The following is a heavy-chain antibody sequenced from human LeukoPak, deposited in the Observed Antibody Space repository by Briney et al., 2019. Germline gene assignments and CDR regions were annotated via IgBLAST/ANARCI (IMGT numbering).Heavy chain of an antibody. J-gene: IGHJ4*02. CDR3: ARSHGYSSSYFDY. CDR2: ISSSSSYI. D-gene: IGHD6-13*01. V-gene: IGHV3-21*01. Sequence: GGSLRLSCAASGFTFSSYSMNWVRQAPGKGLEWVLSISSSSSYIYYADSVKGRFTISRGNAKNSLYLQMNSLRAEDTAVYYCARSHGYSSSYFDYWGQGTLVTVSS. CDR1: GFTFSSYS.